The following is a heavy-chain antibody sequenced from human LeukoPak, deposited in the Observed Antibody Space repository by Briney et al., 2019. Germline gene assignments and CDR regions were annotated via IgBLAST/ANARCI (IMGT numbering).Heavy chain of an antibody. CDR2: IYTSGST. V-gene: IGHV4-61*02. CDR3: ARAASLAARATFDY. Sequence: PSETLSLTCTVSGGSISSGSYYWSWIRQPAGKGLEWIGRIYTSGSTNYNPSLKSRVTISVDTSKNQFSLKLSSVTAADTAVYYCARAASLAARATFDYWGQGTLVTVSS. D-gene: IGHD6-6*01. CDR1: GGSISSGSYY. J-gene: IGHJ4*02.